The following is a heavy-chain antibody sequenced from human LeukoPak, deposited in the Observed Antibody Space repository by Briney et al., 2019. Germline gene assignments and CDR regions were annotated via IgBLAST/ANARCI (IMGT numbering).Heavy chain of an antibody. CDR2: ISAYNGNT. Sequence: ASVKVSCKASGFTFTSFGFSWVRQAPGQGLEWMGWISAYNGNTNYAQKLQGRVTMTTDTSSTTAYMELRSLRSDDTALYYCARDRGLRATAGTRIDFWGQGTLVTVSS. CDR1: GFTFTSFG. D-gene: IGHD6-13*01. V-gene: IGHV1-18*01. J-gene: IGHJ4*02. CDR3: ARDRGLRATAGTRIDF.